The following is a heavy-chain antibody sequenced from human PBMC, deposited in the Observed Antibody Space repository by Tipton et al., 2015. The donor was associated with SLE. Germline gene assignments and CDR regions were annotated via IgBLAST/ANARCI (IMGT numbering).Heavy chain of an antibody. CDR3: VKGGGLRAFDI. J-gene: IGHJ3*02. V-gene: IGHV3-23*03. Sequence: GSLRLSCAASGFTFSSYTMSWVRQAPGKGLEWVSVIYSGGRPFYADAVKGRFTISRDNYKNTLSLQMNSLRADDTAVYYCVKGGGLRAFDIWGQGTMVTVSS. D-gene: IGHD3-16*01. CDR2: IYSGGRP. CDR1: GFTFSSYT.